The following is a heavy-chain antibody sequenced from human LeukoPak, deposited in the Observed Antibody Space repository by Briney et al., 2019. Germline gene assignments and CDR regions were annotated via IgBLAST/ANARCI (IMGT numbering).Heavy chain of an antibody. CDR1: GFTFTSSW. CDR2: IKEDGTEE. CDR3: ARGGLVDLDY. J-gene: IGHJ4*02. V-gene: IGHV3-7*02. Sequence: GGSLSLSCAASGFTFTSSWMTWVRQAPGKRLEWVAHIKEDGTEEYYIDSVKGRFSISRDNAKNTLYLQMSSLRDEDTAVYCYARGGLVDLDYWGQGTLVTVSS. D-gene: IGHD2-2*01.